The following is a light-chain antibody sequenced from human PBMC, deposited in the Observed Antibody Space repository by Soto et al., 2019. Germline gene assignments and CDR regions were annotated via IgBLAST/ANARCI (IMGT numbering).Light chain of an antibody. CDR3: QEYNTWPWT. CDR2: GAS. V-gene: IGKV3-15*01. CDR1: QSVNNN. J-gene: IGKJ1*01. Sequence: ETLMAQSPATLSVSPGERATLSCRASQSVNNNLAWYQQKLGQAPRVLIYGASTRATGIPARFTGSGSGTEFILTITSLQYEDSEVYYCQEYNTWPWTLGQGTKVDIK.